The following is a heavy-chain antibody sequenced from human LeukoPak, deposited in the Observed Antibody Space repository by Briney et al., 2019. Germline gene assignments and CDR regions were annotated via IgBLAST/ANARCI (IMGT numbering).Heavy chain of an antibody. Sequence: PSETLSLTCTVSGGSISSYYWSWIRQPPGKGLEWIGYIYYSGSTNYNPYLKSRVTISVDTSKNQFSLKLSSVTAADTAVYYCAREVRDDYFDYWGQGTLVTVSS. V-gene: IGHV4-59*01. CDR2: IYYSGST. CDR3: AREVRDDYFDY. CDR1: GGSISSYY. D-gene: IGHD5-24*01. J-gene: IGHJ4*02.